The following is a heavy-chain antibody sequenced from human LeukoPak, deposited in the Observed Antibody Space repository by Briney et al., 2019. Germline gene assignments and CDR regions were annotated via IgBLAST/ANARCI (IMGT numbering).Heavy chain of an antibody. CDR3: AGSGWSFDAFDF. D-gene: IGHD6-19*01. J-gene: IGHJ3*01. Sequence: SETLSLTCTVSGGSISSYYWSWIRQPPGKGLEWIGYIHHSGITNYSPSLKSRVTISVDTSKNRFSLSLSSLTAADTAVYFCAGSGWSFDAFDFWGQGTMVTVSS. CDR2: IHHSGIT. CDR1: GGSISSYY. V-gene: IGHV4-59*08.